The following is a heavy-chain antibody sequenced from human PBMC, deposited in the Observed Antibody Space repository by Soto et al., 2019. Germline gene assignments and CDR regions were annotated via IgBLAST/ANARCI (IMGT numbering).Heavy chain of an antibody. D-gene: IGHD6-6*01. CDR1: GYTFTGYY. CDR2: INPNSGGT. V-gene: IGHV1-2*02. CDR3: AGGGYSSLSGSDF. Sequence: QVQLVQSGAEVKKPGASVKVSCKASGYTFTGYYIHWVRQAPGQGLEWMGGINPNSGGTNSAQKFQGRVTMTRDTSISTAYMELSRLTSDDTAVYYCAGGGYSSLSGSDFWGQGTLVTVSS. J-gene: IGHJ4*02.